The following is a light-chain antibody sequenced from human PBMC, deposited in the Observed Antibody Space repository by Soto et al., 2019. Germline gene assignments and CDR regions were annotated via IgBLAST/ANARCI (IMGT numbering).Light chain of an antibody. CDR1: ESIGNY. Sequence: EVVLTQSPATLSLSPGERATLSCRASESIGNYLAWYQQKLGQAPKLLIYDASHRAIGIPGRFSGDGSGTDFTHTISRLEPEDFAVYYCKWRSDWPPRLTFGGGTKVEIK. CDR3: KWRSDWPPRLT. CDR2: DAS. V-gene: IGKV3-11*01. J-gene: IGKJ4*01.